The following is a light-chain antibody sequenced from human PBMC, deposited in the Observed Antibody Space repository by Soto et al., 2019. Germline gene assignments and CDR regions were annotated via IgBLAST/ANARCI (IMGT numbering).Light chain of an antibody. Sequence: QSVLTQPASVSGSPGQSITISCTGTSSDVGGYNYVSWYQQHPGKAPKLMIYDVSNRPSGVSNRFSGSKSGNTVSLTISGLQAEDEADYYCSSYTSSNTYVFGTGTKVTV. V-gene: IGLV2-14*01. J-gene: IGLJ1*01. CDR2: DVS. CDR1: SSDVGGYNY. CDR3: SSYTSSNTYV.